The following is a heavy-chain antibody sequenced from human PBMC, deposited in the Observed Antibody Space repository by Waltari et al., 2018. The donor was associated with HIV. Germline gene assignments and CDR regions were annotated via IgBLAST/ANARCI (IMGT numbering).Heavy chain of an antibody. CDR2: ITHSGST. CDR3: AREGSVWVF. D-gene: IGHD3-16*01. Sequence: QVQLQQWGAGLLKPSRPLSPTCAVYGGPFSGYYWSWIRQPPGKGLEWIGEITHSGSTNYNPSLKSRVTISVDTSKNQFSLKLSSVTAADTVVYYCAREGSVWVFWGQGTLVTVSS. V-gene: IGHV4-34*01. J-gene: IGHJ4*02. CDR1: GGPFSGYY.